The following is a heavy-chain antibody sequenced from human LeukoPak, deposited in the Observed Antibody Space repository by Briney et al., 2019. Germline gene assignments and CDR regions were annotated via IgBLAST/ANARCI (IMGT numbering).Heavy chain of an antibody. CDR2: INQDGSEE. CDR1: GFTFSSYW. V-gene: IGHV3-7*01. D-gene: IGHD6-13*01. Sequence: GGSLRLSCADSGFTFSSYWMSWVRQPPGKGLEWVANINQDGSEEYYVDSVKGRLTISRDNAQKSLYLQMNGLRAEDTAVYYCARSPATGTVDYWGQGTLVTVSS. J-gene: IGHJ4*02. CDR3: ARSPATGTVDY.